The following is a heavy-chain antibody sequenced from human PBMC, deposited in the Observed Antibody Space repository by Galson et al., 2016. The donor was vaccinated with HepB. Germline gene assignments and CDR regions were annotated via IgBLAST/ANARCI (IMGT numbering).Heavy chain of an antibody. CDR3: ARRPTYAYFFDS. V-gene: IGHV4-39*01. CDR2: FYYTGST. D-gene: IGHD2/OR15-2a*01. CDR1: GGSVSSSSHY. Sequence: SETLSLTCTVSGGSVSSSSHYWGWIRQPPGKGLEWIGNFYYTGSTYYNPSLKSQVTISVDTSRNLVSLNLTSLTAADTAVYFCARRPTYAYFFDSWGQGTLVAVSS. J-gene: IGHJ4*02.